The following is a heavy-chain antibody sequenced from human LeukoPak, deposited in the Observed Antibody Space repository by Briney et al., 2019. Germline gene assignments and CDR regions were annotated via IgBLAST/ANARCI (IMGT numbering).Heavy chain of an antibody. Sequence: GGSLRLSCAASGFVVSSHYMSWVRQAPGKGLEWVTVIYSGGTTYYSDSVKGRFTFSRDISKNTLYLQMNSLRAEDTAVYYCARDSGNYYNYWGQGTLVTVSS. J-gene: IGHJ4*02. CDR1: GFVVSSHY. CDR2: IYSGGTT. V-gene: IGHV3-66*01. CDR3: ARDSGNYYNY.